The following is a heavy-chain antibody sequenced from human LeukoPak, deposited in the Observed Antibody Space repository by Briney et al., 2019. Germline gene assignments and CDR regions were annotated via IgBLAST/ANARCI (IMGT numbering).Heavy chain of an antibody. CDR1: GFTFSDAW. Sequence: GGSLRLSCEASGFTFSDAWMSWVRQAPGKGLEWVGRIKSKSDGGTIDYAAPVKGRFTISRYDSKDTLYLQMNSLKTEDTAVYYCSHYGSGSYATDYWGQGTLVTVSS. D-gene: IGHD3-10*01. CDR3: SHYGSGSYATDY. V-gene: IGHV3-15*01. J-gene: IGHJ4*02. CDR2: IKSKSDGGTI.